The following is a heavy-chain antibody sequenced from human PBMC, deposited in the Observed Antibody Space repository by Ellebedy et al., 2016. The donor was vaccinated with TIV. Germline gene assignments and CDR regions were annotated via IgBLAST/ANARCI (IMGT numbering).Heavy chain of an antibody. CDR1: GGSISDYY. D-gene: IGHD3-10*01. Sequence: SETLSLXXTVSGGSISDYYWTWIRQPPGKGLEWIGYIYYSGSTTYNPSLKSRVTISVDTSNNQFSLKLSSVTAADTAVYYCARFGSYWGQGTLVTVSS. V-gene: IGHV4-59*01. CDR2: IYYSGST. J-gene: IGHJ4*02. CDR3: ARFGSY.